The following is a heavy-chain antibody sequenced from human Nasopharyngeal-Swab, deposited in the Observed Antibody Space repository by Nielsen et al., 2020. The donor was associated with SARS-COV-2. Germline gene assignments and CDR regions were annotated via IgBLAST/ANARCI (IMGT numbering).Heavy chain of an antibody. CDR3: AKVGGGYYDFWSGYLGGSDY. V-gene: IGHV3-30*18. CDR2: ISYDGSNK. Sequence: GESLKISCAASGFTFSSYGMHWVRQAPGKGLEWVAVISYDGSNKYYADSVKGRFTISRDNSKNTLYLQMNSLRAEDTDVYYCAKVGGGYYDFWSGYLGGSDYWGQGTLVTVSS. CDR1: GFTFSSYG. J-gene: IGHJ4*02. D-gene: IGHD3-3*01.